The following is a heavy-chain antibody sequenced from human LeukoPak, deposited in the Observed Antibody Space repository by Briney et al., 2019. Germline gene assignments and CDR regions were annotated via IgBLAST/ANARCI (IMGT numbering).Heavy chain of an antibody. V-gene: IGHV4-34*01. Sequence: SETLSLTCAVSGGSISSGGYSWSWIRQPPGKGLQWIGEINHSGSTNYNPYLKSRVTISVDTSKNQFSLKLSSVTAADTAVYYCARAVGNRARRFNYWGQGTLVTVSS. CDR3: ARAVGNRARRFNY. CDR2: INHSGST. CDR1: GGSISSGGYS. J-gene: IGHJ4*02. D-gene: IGHD1/OR15-1a*01.